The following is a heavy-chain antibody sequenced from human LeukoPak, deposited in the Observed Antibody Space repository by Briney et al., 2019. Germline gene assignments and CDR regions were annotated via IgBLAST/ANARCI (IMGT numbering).Heavy chain of an antibody. CDR3: AKSYSSGYDSTDFGFDY. Sequence: GGSLRLSCAASGFTFDDYAMHWVRQAPGKGLEWVSGISWNSGSIGYADSVKGRFTISRDNAKNSLYLQMNSLRAEDTALYYCAKSYSSGYDSTDFGFDYWGQGTLVTVSS. CDR2: ISWNSGSI. J-gene: IGHJ4*02. V-gene: IGHV3-9*01. D-gene: IGHD5-12*01. CDR1: GFTFDDYA.